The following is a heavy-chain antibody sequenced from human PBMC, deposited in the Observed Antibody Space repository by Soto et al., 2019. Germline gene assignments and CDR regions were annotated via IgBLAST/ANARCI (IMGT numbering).Heavy chain of an antibody. CDR2: IRQDGSEK. Sequence: PGGSLRLSCAASGYIFSTYWMSWVRQTPGKGLEWVATIRQDGSEKHYVDSVKGRFTISRDNAKNSLFLEMSSLRVEETAVYYCARDASVGELLSYSSNWYFDFWGRGTLVTVSS. V-gene: IGHV3-7*01. CDR1: GYIFSTYW. D-gene: IGHD3-10*01. J-gene: IGHJ2*01. CDR3: ARDASVGELLSYSSNWYFDF.